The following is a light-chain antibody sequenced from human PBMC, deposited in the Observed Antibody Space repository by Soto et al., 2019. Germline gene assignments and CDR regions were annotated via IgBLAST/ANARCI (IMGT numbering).Light chain of an antibody. J-gene: IGKJ4*01. V-gene: IGKV3-20*01. CDR3: QQYGSLPLS. Sequence: EIVLTQSPATLSLSPGERATLSCRASQSVSSYLAWYQQKPGQAPRLLIYGASSRATGIPDRFSGSGSGTDFTLNINRLEPEDFAVYYCQQYGSLPLSFGGGTKVDIK. CDR1: QSVSSY. CDR2: GAS.